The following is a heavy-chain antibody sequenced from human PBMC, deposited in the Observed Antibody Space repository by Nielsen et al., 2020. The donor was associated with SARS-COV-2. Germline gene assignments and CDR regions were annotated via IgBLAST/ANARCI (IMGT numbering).Heavy chain of an antibody. Sequence: SETLSLTCAVYGGSFSGYYWSWIGKPPGKGLEWIGEINHSGSTNYNPSLKSRVTISVDTSKNQFSLKLSSVTAADTAVYYCARSAHYDFWNRVRSPSPTGNSNYFDYWGQGTLVTVSS. J-gene: IGHJ4*02. CDR1: GGSFSGYY. CDR2: INHSGST. CDR3: ARSAHYDFWNRVRSPSPTGNSNYFDY. V-gene: IGHV4-34*01. D-gene: IGHD3-3*01.